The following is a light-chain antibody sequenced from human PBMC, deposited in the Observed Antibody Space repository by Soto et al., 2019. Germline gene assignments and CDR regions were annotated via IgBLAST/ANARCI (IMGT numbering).Light chain of an antibody. V-gene: IGKV1-39*01. J-gene: IGKJ4*01. CDR3: QKYNSAPLT. Sequence: DIQMTQSPSSLSASVGDRVSMTCRAIQSISSHLNWYQQKAGKAPKLLIYAATNLQSGVPSRFSGSGSETDFTLTISSLQPEDVAAYYCQKYNSAPLTFGGGTKVEIK. CDR1: QSISSH. CDR2: AAT.